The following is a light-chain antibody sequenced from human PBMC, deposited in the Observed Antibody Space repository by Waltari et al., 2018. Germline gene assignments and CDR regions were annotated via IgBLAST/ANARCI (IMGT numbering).Light chain of an antibody. Sequence: EIVMTQSPATLSVSPGERATLSCRASQGVSSNLAWYQQKPGQAPRLRIYGASTRATGIPARFSGSGSGTEFTLTISSLQSEDFAVYYCQQYNNWPMYTFGQGTKLEIK. CDR3: QQYNNWPMYT. CDR1: QGVSSN. J-gene: IGKJ2*01. V-gene: IGKV3-15*01. CDR2: GAS.